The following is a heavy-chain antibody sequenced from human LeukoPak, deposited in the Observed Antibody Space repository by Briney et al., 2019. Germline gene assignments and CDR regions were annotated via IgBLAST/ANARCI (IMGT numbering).Heavy chain of an antibody. V-gene: IGHV4-59*01. CDR3: ARDYYDSSGHYYSGDHYWYFDL. CDR2: IYYSGST. J-gene: IGHJ2*01. Sequence: ETLSLTCTVSGGSISSYYWSWIRQPPGKGLEWIGYIYYSGSTNYNPSLKSRVTISVDTSKNQFSLKLSSVTAADTAVYYCARDYYDSSGHYYSGDHYWYFDLWGRGTLVTVSS. D-gene: IGHD3-22*01. CDR1: GGSISSYY.